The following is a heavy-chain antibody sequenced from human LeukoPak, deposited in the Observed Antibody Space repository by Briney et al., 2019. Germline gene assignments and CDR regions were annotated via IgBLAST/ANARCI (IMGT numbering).Heavy chain of an antibody. CDR2: IIPIFVTA. V-gene: IGHV1-69*01. CDR3: ARSSPDIVVVPAAQVPYYYYYMDV. Sequence: SVKVSCKASGGTFSSYAISWVRQAPGQGLEWMGGIIPIFVTANYAQKFQGRVTITADESTSTAYMELSSLRSEDTAVYYCARSSPDIVVVPAAQVPYYYYYMDVWGKGTTVTVSS. J-gene: IGHJ6*03. CDR1: GGTFSSYA. D-gene: IGHD2-2*01.